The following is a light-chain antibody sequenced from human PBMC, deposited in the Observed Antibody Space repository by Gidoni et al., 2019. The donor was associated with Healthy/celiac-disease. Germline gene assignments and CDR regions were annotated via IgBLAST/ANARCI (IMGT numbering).Light chain of an antibody. Sequence: QSVLTQTPSVSGAPGQRVTISCTGRSSNIGAGYDVHWYQQLPGTAPKLLIYGKSNRPSGVPYRFSGSKSGTSASLAITGLQAEDEADYSCQSYDSSLSVVVFGGGTKLTVL. CDR3: QSYDSSLSVVV. CDR2: GKS. CDR1: SSNIGAGYD. V-gene: IGLV1-40*01. J-gene: IGLJ2*01.